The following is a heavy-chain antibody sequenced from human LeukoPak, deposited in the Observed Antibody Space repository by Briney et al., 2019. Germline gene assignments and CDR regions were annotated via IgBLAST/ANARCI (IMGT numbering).Heavy chain of an antibody. D-gene: IGHD1-1*01. CDR2: IYSGGST. Sequence: PGGSLRLSCAAPGFTFSNYMSWVRQAPGKGLEWVSVIYSGGSTYYADSVKGRFTISRDNSKNTLYLQMNSLRAEDTAVYYCALERGTGTPANYYMDVWGKGTTVTVSS. CDR3: ALERGTGTPANYYMDV. J-gene: IGHJ6*03. V-gene: IGHV3-53*01. CDR1: GFTFSNY.